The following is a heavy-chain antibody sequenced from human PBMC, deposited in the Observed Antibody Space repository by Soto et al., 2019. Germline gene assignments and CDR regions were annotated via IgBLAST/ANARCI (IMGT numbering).Heavy chain of an antibody. J-gene: IGHJ4*02. D-gene: IGHD6-13*01. CDR1: GGSISSDDYY. V-gene: IGHV4-61*08. CDR3: AKLDSSSWYIDY. CDR2: IYYSGST. Sequence: PSETLSLTCTVSGGSISSDDYYWSWLRPHPGKGLEWIGYIYYSGSTNYNPSLKSRVTISVDTSKNQFSLKLSSVTAADTAVYYCAKLDSSSWYIDYWGQGTLVTVSS.